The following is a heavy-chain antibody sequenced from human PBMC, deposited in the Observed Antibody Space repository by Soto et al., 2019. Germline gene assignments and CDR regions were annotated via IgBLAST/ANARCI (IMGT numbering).Heavy chain of an antibody. CDR3: TRAPSTSPRPSFDY. CDR1: GGSISSYY. V-gene: IGHV4-59*01. J-gene: IGHJ4*02. CDR2: IYYSGST. Sequence: QVQLQESGPGLVKPSETLSLTCTVSGGSISSYYWSWIRQPPGKGLEWIGYIYYSGSTNYNPSLKSRVTISVDTSKNQFSLKLSSVTAADTAVYYCTRAPSTSPRPSFDYWGQGTLVTVSS. D-gene: IGHD6-6*01.